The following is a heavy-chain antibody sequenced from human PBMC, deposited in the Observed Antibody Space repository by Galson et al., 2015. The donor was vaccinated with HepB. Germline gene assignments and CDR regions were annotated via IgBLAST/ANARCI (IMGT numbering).Heavy chain of an antibody. V-gene: IGHV3-30*03. Sequence: SLRLSCAASGFTFSTYGMHWVRQAPGKGLEWVAVISYVGNNKYYADSVKGRFTISRDSSRDTLYLQMNSLRAEDTAVYYCARQGSDYNYYMDVWGKGTTVTVSS. CDR1: GFTFSTYG. J-gene: IGHJ6*03. D-gene: IGHD2-15*01. CDR2: ISYVGNNK. CDR3: ARQGSDYNYYMDV.